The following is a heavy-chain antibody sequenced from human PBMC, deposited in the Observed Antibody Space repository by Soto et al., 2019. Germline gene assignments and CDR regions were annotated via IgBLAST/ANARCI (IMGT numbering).Heavy chain of an antibody. CDR2: IYYSGST. Sequence: PXETLSLTCTVAGGSISSGGYYWSWICQHPGKGLERIGYIYYSGSTYYNPSLKSRVTISVDTSKNQFSLKLSSVTAADTAVYYCASGSPSVSAYYYDSSGYYYVFDYSGQGTLVTVSS. CDR3: ASGSPSVSAYYYDSSGYYYVFDY. J-gene: IGHJ4*02. D-gene: IGHD3-22*01. V-gene: IGHV4-31*03. CDR1: GGSISSGGYY.